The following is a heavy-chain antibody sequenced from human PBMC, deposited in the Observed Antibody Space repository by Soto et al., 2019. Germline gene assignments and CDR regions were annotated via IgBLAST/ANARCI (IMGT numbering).Heavy chain of an antibody. Sequence: GGSLRLSCAVSGLTVNSNYMSWVRQAPGKGLEWVSLIYSGDNTVYADSVKGRFTISRDNSKNTLSLQMNSLSAEDTAVYYCAREGYGDYGAFDYWGQGTLVTVAS. CDR1: GLTVNSNY. J-gene: IGHJ4*02. V-gene: IGHV3-66*01. CDR3: AREGYGDYGAFDY. CDR2: IYSGDNT. D-gene: IGHD4-17*01.